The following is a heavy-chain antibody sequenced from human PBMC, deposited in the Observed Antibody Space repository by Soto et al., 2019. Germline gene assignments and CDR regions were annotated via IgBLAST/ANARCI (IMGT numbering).Heavy chain of an antibody. CDR3: ARDCGRGYGMDV. CDR1: AFSFSNYN. J-gene: IGHJ6*02. Sequence: EVQLVESGGDLVQPGGSLRLSCAASAFSFSNYNMDWVRQAPGKGLEWVSYIGVDSRTIYYADSVKGRFTISRDNAKSSLYLQMNILRDEDTAVYYCARDCGRGYGMDVWGQGTTVTVSS. D-gene: IGHD3-10*01. CDR2: IGVDSRTI. V-gene: IGHV3-48*02.